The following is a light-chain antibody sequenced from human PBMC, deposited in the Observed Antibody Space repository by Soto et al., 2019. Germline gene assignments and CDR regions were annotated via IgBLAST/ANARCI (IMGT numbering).Light chain of an antibody. CDR1: QSVSNNN. J-gene: IGKJ1*01. Sequence: EIVLTQSPGTLSLSLGERATLSCRASQSVSNNNLVWFQQKPGQAPRLLIYGASSRATGIPDRFSGSGSGTDFTLTISRVEPGDFAMYYCQQYGRSLWTFGQGTKVEIK. CDR3: QQYGRSLWT. CDR2: GAS. V-gene: IGKV3-20*01.